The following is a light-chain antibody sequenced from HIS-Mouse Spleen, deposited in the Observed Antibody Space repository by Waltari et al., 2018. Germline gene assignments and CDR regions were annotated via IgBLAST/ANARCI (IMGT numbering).Light chain of an antibody. CDR3: SSYTSSSTL. CDR1: SSDVGGYNY. Sequence: QSALTQPASVSGSPGQSITISCTGTSSDVGGYNYFSWYQQHPGKAPKLMIYDVSNRPSGVSNRFSGSESGNTASLTISGLQAEDEADYYCSSYTSSSTLFGGGTKLTVL. V-gene: IGLV2-14*03. J-gene: IGLJ2*01. CDR2: DVS.